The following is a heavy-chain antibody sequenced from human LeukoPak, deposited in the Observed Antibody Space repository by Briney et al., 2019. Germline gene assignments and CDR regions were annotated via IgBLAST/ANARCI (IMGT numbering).Heavy chain of an antibody. D-gene: IGHD2-8*01. CDR3: ARESSVYRGYYYYYMDV. V-gene: IGHV3-7*01. CDR2: IKQDGSEK. J-gene: IGHJ6*03. CDR1: GFTFSSYW. Sequence: PGGSLRLSCAASGFTFSSYWMSWVRQVPGKGLEWVANIKQDGSEKYYVDSVKGRFTISRDNAKNSLYLQMNSLRAEDTAVYYCARESSVYRGYYYYYMDVWGKGTTVTISS.